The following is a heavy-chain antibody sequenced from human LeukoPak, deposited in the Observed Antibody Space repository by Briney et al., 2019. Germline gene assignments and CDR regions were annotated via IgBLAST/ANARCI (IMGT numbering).Heavy chain of an antibody. J-gene: IGHJ4*02. Sequence: PGGSLRLSCAASGFTFSSYAMSWVRQAPGKGLEWVSAVSRGGGTSYYADSVRGRFTVSRDSSEHTLYLQMNSLRAEDTAVYYCATVGSGWFYFDYWGQGTLVTVSS. V-gene: IGHV3-23*01. CDR2: VSRGGGTS. CDR3: ATVGSGWFYFDY. CDR1: GFTFSSYA. D-gene: IGHD6-19*01.